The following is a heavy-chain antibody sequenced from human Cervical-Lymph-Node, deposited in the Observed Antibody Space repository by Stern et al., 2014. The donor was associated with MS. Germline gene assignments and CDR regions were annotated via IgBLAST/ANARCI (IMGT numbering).Heavy chain of an antibody. D-gene: IGHD1-26*01. CDR3: ARIIRVEATASFYFDN. J-gene: IGHJ4*02. Sequence: MQLVESGAEVKKPGSSVKVSCKASGGSFRSHTITWVRQAPGQGLECMGRLTPSLGTPNYAQKFQDRVTFTADISTKTAYMEVSNLKSEDTAVYYCARIIRVEATASFYFDNWGQGTLVTVSS. V-gene: IGHV1-69*08. CDR1: GGSFRSHT. CDR2: LTPSLGTP.